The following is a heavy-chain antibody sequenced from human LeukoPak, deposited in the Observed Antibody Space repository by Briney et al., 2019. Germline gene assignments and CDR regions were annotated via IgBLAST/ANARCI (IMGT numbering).Heavy chain of an antibody. CDR3: ARYYRPSTIFGVGMGAFDI. V-gene: IGHV5-51*01. CDR2: IYPDDSDI. D-gene: IGHD3-3*01. J-gene: IGHJ3*02. Sequence: GESLKISCKGSGYSFISYWIGWVRQMPGKGLEWMGIIYPDDSDIRYSPSFQGQVTISADKSITTAYLQWSTLKASDTAMYYSARYYRPSTIFGVGMGAFDIWGQGTMVTVSS. CDR1: GYSFISYW.